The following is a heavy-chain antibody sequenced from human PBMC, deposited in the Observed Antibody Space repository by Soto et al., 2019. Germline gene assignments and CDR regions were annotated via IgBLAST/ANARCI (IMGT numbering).Heavy chain of an antibody. CDR2: ISGSGRSI. CDR3: ARGVGPTCYYFDS. Sequence: PGGSLRLSCATSGFTFTTYSMNWVRQVPGKGLEWVSSISGSGRSINYADSVKGRFTISRDNAKNSLYLQMNTLTAEDAAVYYCARGVGPTCYYFDSWGQGILVTVSS. J-gene: IGHJ4*02. D-gene: IGHD2-21*01. CDR1: GFTFTTYS. V-gene: IGHV3-21*01.